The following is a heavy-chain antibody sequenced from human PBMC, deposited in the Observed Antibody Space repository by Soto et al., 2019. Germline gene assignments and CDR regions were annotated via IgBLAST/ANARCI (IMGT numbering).Heavy chain of an antibody. D-gene: IGHD5-12*01. CDR1: GFTFSSYW. Sequence: GGSLRLSCAASGFTFSSYWMHWVRQAPGKGLVWVSRIKGDGSETNYADSVKGRFTISRDNAKNTLYLQLNSLRAEDTAVYYCLRGNSGYGNFDYWGQGTRVTVSA. CDR3: LRGNSGYGNFDY. V-gene: IGHV3-74*01. CDR2: IKGDGSET. J-gene: IGHJ4*02.